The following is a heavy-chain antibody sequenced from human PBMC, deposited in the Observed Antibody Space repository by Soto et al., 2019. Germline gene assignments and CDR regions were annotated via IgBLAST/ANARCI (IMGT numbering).Heavy chain of an antibody. J-gene: IGHJ6*03. CDR2: IIPSLGIV. CDR3: ARDFAVGSYRPYNYHVDV. Sequence: QVQLVQSGAEVKKPGSSVTVSCKPSGGAFSTSTITWVRQAPGQGLEGVGWIIPSLGIVDHAQSFQGRVTITADKSTKTVYMELSSLRSGDAAIYYCARDFAVGSYRPYNYHVDVWGTWTTVTVSS. CDR1: GGAFSTST. V-gene: IGHV1-69*08. D-gene: IGHD3-16*02.